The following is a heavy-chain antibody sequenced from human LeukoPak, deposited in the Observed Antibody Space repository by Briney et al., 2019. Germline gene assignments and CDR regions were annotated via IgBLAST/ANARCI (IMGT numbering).Heavy chain of an antibody. CDR1: GFTFSDYY. V-gene: IGHV3-11*01. Sequence: GGSLRLSCAASGFTFSDYYMSWIRQAPGKGLEWVSYISSSGSTIYYADSVKGRFTISRDNAKNSLYLQMNSLRAEDTAVYYCARDELVGLGELSNYQNAFDIWGQGTMVTVSS. CDR2: ISSSGSTI. D-gene: IGHD3-16*02. CDR3: ARDELVGLGELSNYQNAFDI. J-gene: IGHJ3*02.